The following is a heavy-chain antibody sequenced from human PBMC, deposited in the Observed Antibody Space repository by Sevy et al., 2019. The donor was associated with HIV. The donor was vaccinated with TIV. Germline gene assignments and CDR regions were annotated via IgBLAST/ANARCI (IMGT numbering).Heavy chain of an antibody. V-gene: IGHV5-51*01. J-gene: IGHJ4*02. CDR1: GYNFSGYW. CDR3: AVSSFYYDNSGFYPFDL. CDR2: IYPTNSHF. Sequence: GESLKISCKGSGYNFSGYWVGWVRQMPGKGLEWMGIIYPTNSHFIYSPSLQGKVTISVDKSITTVYLQWRSLKTSDTSMYYCAVSSFYYDNSGFYPFDLGGQGTLVTVSS. D-gene: IGHD3-22*01.